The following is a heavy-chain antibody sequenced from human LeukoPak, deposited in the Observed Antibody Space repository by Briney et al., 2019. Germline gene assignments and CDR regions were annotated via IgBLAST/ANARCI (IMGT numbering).Heavy chain of an antibody. CDR2: INAYNGDT. CDR1: GYTFINYA. D-gene: IGHD6-19*01. CDR3: ARGSSSDWPLEY. J-gene: IGHJ4*02. V-gene: IGHV1-3*01. Sequence: ASVKVSCKASGYTFINYAIHWVRQAPGQRLEWMGWINAYNGDTEYSQKLQGRVTTTKDTSASTAYMDLSTLRSEDTAVYYCARGSSSDWPLEYWGRGILVTVSS.